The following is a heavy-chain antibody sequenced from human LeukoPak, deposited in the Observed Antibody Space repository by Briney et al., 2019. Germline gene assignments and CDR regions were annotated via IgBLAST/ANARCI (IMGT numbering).Heavy chain of an antibody. CDR1: GYSITSGFY. Sequence: SETLSLTCTVSGYSITSGFYWGWIRQSPGKGLEWIGSMYHRGTSYYNPSLKSRVTISVDTSKNQFSLKLDSVTAADTALYYCVRVSGSYYSDYWGRGTLVTVSS. D-gene: IGHD1-26*01. V-gene: IGHV4-38-2*02. CDR2: MYHRGTS. CDR3: VRVSGSYYSDY. J-gene: IGHJ4*02.